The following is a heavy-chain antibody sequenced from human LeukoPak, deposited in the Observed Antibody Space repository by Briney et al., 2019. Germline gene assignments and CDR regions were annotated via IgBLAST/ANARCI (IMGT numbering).Heavy chain of an antibody. J-gene: IGHJ2*01. D-gene: IGHD6-19*01. Sequence: TTSETLSLTCTVSGGSISISNYYWGWIRQPPGKGLEWIGSMSYSGRTYYNPSLKTRVTVSLDTSKNQFSLKLSSVTAADTAVYYCARDPTGSVRYFDLWGRGTLVTVSS. CDR1: GGSISISNYY. V-gene: IGHV4-39*07. CDR2: MSYSGRT. CDR3: ARDPTGSVRYFDL.